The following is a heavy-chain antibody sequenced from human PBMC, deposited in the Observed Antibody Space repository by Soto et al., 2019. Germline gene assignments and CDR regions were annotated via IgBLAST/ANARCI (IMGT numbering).Heavy chain of an antibody. J-gene: IGHJ4*02. V-gene: IGHV3-74*01. CDR1: GFTFSSYW. D-gene: IGHD2-15*01. Sequence: EVQLVESGGGLVQPGGSLRLSCAASGFTFSSYWMHWVRQAPGKGLVWVSRINGDGSSTTYADSVKGRFTISRDNAKNTLYLQLNSLRAEDTAVYYCARDQGYCSGGSCYVAGYWGQGTLVTVSS. CDR3: ARDQGYCSGGSCYVAGY. CDR2: INGDGSST.